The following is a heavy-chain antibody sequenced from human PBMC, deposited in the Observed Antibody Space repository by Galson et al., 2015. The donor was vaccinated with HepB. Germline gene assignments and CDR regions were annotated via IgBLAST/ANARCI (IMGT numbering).Heavy chain of an antibody. CDR1: GFTFSSYR. Sequence: SLRLSCAASGFTFSSYRMSWVRQAPGKGLEWVANIKQDGSEKYYVDSVKGRFTISRDNAKNSLYLQMNSLRAEDTAVYYCAREGSGYSYGHGYYYYMDVWGKGTTVTVSS. CDR2: IKQDGSEK. V-gene: IGHV3-7*01. D-gene: IGHD5-18*01. CDR3: AREGSGYSYGHGYYYYMDV. J-gene: IGHJ6*03.